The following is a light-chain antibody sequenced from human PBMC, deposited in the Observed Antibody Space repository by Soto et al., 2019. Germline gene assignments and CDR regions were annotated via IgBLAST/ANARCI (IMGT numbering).Light chain of an antibody. V-gene: IGKV1-5*01. CDR2: DVS. Sequence: DIHMTQAPSTLSASVVERVTITCRASQSINAWLAWYQQKPGKAPKLLIYDVSTLASGVPSRFSGSASGTEFTLTISNLESDDFASYYCQQYHRYSTCGQGTKGDNK. J-gene: IGKJ1*01. CDR1: QSINAW. CDR3: QQYHRYST.